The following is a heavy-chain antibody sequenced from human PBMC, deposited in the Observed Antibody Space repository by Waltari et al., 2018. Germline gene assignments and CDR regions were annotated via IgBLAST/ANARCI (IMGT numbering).Heavy chain of an antibody. CDR2: VYPEDGET. CDR1: GYTFPEYY. V-gene: IGHV1-69-2*01. CDR3: ATRERVYSWFDP. Sequence: VQLVQSGDEVQKPGATVKIYRKVSGYTFPEYYVLCVQQDPGQGLEWMGLVYPEDGETIYAEKLQGRVTITADTSTDTAYMELSSLRSEDTAVYYCATRERVYSWFDPWGQGTLVTVSS. J-gene: IGHJ5*02. D-gene: IGHD1-1*01.